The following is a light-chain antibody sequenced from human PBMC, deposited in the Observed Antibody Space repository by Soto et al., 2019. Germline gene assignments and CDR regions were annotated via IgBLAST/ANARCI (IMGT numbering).Light chain of an antibody. CDR1: QSVTTY. Sequence: IVLTQSPDTLSLSPGERATLSCRASQSVTTYLAWYQQKPGQAPRLLIYDASNRATGIPARFSGSGSGTDFTLTISSLEPEDFAVYYCQQYDISPWTFGQGTKVDIK. J-gene: IGKJ1*01. V-gene: IGKV3-11*01. CDR3: QQYDISPWT. CDR2: DAS.